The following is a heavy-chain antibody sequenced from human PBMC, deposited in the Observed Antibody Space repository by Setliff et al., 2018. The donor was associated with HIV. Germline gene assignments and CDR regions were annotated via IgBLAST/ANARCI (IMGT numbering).Heavy chain of an antibody. V-gene: IGHV3-23*01. Sequence: QSGGSLRLSCEASGLTFSTYGMSWVRQAPGKGLEWVSGISGNGDGTFYVDSVKGRFTISRDNSKNTLYLQMNSLRVEDTAVYHCVKGRQSWSFAELDVWGKGTTVTVSS. CDR3: VKGRQSWSFAELDV. J-gene: IGHJ6*04. CDR2: ISGNGDGT. D-gene: IGHD3-16*01. CDR1: GLTFSTYG.